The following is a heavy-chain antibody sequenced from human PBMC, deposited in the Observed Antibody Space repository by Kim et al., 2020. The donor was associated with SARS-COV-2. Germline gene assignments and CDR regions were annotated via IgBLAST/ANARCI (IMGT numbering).Heavy chain of an antibody. CDR1: GFTFSSYA. J-gene: IGHJ4*02. D-gene: IGHD1-7*01. CDR2: ISGSGGST. V-gene: IGHV3-23*01. CDR3: AKDWGTGTTAFDY. Sequence: GGSLRLSCAASGFTFSSYAMTWVRQAPGKGLEWVSSISGSGGSTYYADSVKGRFTISRDNSKNTLYLQMNSLRAEDTALYYCAKDWGTGTTAFDYWGQGTLVTVSS.